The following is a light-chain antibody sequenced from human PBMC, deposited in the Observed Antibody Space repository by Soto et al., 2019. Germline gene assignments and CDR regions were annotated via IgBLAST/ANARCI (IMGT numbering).Light chain of an antibody. CDR2: SAS. V-gene: IGKV1-8*01. J-gene: IGKJ1*01. Sequence: AIRMTQSPSSVSASAGDRVNITCRASQDISYYVAWYQQKLGQAPKLLIYSASTLQDVVPPRFIGSGSGTEFTRTISRLQTEDFARYHCQQYPIYPWMFGHGTKVELK. CDR1: QDISYY. CDR3: QQYPIYPWM.